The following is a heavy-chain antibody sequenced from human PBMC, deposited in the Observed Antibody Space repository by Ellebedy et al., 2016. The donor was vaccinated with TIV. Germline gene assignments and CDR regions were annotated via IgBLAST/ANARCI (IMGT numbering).Heavy chain of an antibody. J-gene: IGHJ4*02. CDR3: TLKSPVITFGGVVVPSYFDS. V-gene: IGHV3-49*04. CDR1: GFTFSRNA. CDR2: IRSKAYGGTT. Sequence: GESLKISCAASGFTFSRNAMTWVRQAPGKGLEWVGFIRSKAYGGTTGYAASVKGRFTISRDDSKNTLYLQMNSLKTEDTAVYYCTLKSPVITFGGVVVPSYFDSWGQGTLVTVSS. D-gene: IGHD3-16*02.